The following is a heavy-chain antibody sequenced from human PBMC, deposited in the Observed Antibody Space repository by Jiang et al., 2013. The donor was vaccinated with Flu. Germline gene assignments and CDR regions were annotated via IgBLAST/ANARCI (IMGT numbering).Heavy chain of an antibody. D-gene: IGHD7-27*01. Sequence: QLVESGGGVVQPGNSLTLSCAASGFSFSGYAVHWARQAPGKGLEWVAYISYASTNIFYTDSVKGRFTISRDNSKNTLYLQMNSLTAEDSAVYYCARDYWGWDYWGQGTLVTVSS. J-gene: IGHJ4*02. CDR1: GFSFSGYA. CDR3: ARDYWGWDY. CDR2: ISYASTNI. V-gene: IGHV3-30*19.